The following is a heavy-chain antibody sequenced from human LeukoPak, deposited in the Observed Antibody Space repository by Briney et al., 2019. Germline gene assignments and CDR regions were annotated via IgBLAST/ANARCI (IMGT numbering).Heavy chain of an antibody. Sequence: GGSLRLSCAASGFTFSSYAMSWVRQAPGKGLEWVSSISNSGGRTYYADSVKGRFTISRGNSKNTLYLQMNSLRAEDTAVYYCAKSGWYPNWFDPWGQGTLVTVSS. J-gene: IGHJ5*02. CDR2: ISNSGGRT. D-gene: IGHD6-19*01. V-gene: IGHV3-23*01. CDR1: GFTFSSYA. CDR3: AKSGWYPNWFDP.